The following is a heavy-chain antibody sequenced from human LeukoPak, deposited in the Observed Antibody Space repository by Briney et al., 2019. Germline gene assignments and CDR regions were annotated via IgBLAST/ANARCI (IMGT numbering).Heavy chain of an antibody. CDR3: ASHYGDYLFDLFQVLGGAFDY. Sequence: SETLSLTCTVSGGSISSSSYYWGWIRQPPGKGLEWIGSIYYSGSTYYNPSLKSRVTISVDTSKNQFSLKPSSVTAADTAVYYCASHYGDYLFDLFQVLGGAFDYWGQGTLVTVSS. CDR1: GGSISSSSYY. J-gene: IGHJ4*02. V-gene: IGHV4-39*01. D-gene: IGHD4-17*01. CDR2: IYYSGST.